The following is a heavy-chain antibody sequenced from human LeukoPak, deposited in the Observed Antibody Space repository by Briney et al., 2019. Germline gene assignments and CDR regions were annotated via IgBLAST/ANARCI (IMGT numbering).Heavy chain of an antibody. V-gene: IGHV4-39*01. Sequence: SETLFLTCSVVGGSLTSSNQYWGWIRQPPGKGLEWIGSIYYSGRTYYNPSLKSRATISVDTSKNQFSLKLSSVTAADTAVYYCARPDQRGYNYDYSAFDIWGQGTMVTVSS. J-gene: IGHJ3*02. D-gene: IGHD5-18*01. CDR1: GGSLTSSNQY. CDR2: IYYSGRT. CDR3: ARPDQRGYNYDYSAFDI.